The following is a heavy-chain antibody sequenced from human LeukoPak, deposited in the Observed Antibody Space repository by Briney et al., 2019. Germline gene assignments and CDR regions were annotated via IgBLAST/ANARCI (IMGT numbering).Heavy chain of an antibody. CDR2: LSYDGSNK. D-gene: IGHD2-8*02. Sequence: LSLTCAVYGGSFSGYYWSWVRQAPGKGLEWVAILSYDGSNKFYADSVKGRFTISRDNSKNTLYLQMNSLKIEDTAVYYCARDSLVWAFDYWGQGTLLTVSS. J-gene: IGHJ4*02. CDR3: ARDSLVWAFDY. CDR1: GGSFSGYY. V-gene: IGHV3-30-3*01.